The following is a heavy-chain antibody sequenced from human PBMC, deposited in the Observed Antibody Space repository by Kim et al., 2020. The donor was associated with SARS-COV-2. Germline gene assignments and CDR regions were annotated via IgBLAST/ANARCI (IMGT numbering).Heavy chain of an antibody. CDR2: VSNSGTT. J-gene: IGHJ5*02. CDR3: ARHEGWFAP. Sequence: SETLSLSCTVFGGSISSNDYSWAWIRQPPGKGLEWIGSVSNSGTTFYNPSLWSRVTISVDTSKSQFSLQLSSVTAADTALYYCARHEGWFAPWGQGTQVTVSS. CDR1: GGSISSNDYS. V-gene: IGHV4-39*01.